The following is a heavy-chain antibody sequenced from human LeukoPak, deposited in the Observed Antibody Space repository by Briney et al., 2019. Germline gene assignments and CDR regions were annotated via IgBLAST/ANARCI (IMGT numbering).Heavy chain of an antibody. CDR1: GGSISSSNW. CDR3: ARGGIAAAGRFDY. V-gene: IGHV4-4*02. D-gene: IGHD6-13*01. CDR2: IYHSGSI. J-gene: IGHJ4*02. Sequence: SGTLSLTCAVSGGSISSSNWWSWVRQFPGKGLEWIGEIYHSGSINYSPSLKSRVTISVDKSKNQFSLKLSSVTAVDTAVYYCARGGIAAAGRFDYWGQGTLVTVSS.